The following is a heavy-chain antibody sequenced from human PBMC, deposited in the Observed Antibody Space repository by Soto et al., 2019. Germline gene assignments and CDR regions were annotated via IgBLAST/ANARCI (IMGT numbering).Heavy chain of an antibody. Sequence: GGSLRLSCAASGFTFSSYGMHWVRQAPGKGLEWVAVISYDGSNKYYADSVKGRFTISRDNSKNTLYLQMNSLRAEDTAVYYCAKSDSSGYYYAYFDYWGQGTLVTVSS. J-gene: IGHJ4*02. CDR3: AKSDSSGYYYAYFDY. V-gene: IGHV3-30*18. D-gene: IGHD3-22*01. CDR2: ISYDGSNK. CDR1: GFTFSSYG.